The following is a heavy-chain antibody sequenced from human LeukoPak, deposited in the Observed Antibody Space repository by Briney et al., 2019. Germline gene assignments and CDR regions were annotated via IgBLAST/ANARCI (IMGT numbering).Heavy chain of an antibody. Sequence: SETLSLTCTVSGGSISNYYWSWIRQPAGKGLEWIGRIYTSGSTYYSPSLKSRVTMSVDTSKNQFSLKVNSVTAADTAVYYCARVVETAACNWFDPWGQGTLVTVSS. D-gene: IGHD5-18*01. V-gene: IGHV4-4*07. J-gene: IGHJ5*02. CDR3: ARVVETAACNWFDP. CDR2: IYTSGST. CDR1: GGSISNYY.